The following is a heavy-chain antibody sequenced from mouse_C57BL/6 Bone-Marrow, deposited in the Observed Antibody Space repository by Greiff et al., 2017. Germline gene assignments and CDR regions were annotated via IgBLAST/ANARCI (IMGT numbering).Heavy chain of an antibody. V-gene: IGHV5-9*01. CDR1: GFTFSSYT. CDR3: SRQVTTVLATKYFDV. CDR2: ISGGGGNT. D-gene: IGHD1-1*01. J-gene: IGHJ1*03. Sequence: EVKLVESGGGLVKPGGSLKLSCEASGFTFSSYTMSWVRQTPEKRLQWVAAISGGGGNTYYPESVKGRFTFSRDNDKNILYLQMSSLRSEDTALYYCSRQVTTVLATKYFDVWGTGTTVTVSS.